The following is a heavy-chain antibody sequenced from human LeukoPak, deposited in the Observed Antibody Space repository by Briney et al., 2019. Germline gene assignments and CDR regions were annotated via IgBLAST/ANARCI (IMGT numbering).Heavy chain of an antibody. CDR1: GFTFSSYG. J-gene: IGHJ4*02. V-gene: IGHV3-30*18. Sequence: GGSLRLSCAASGFTFSSYGMHWVRQAPGKGLEWVAVISYDGSSKYYADSVKGRFTISRDNSKNTLYLQMNSLRAEDTAVYYCAKPIVGATLPYFDYWGQGTLVTVPS. CDR2: ISYDGSSK. D-gene: IGHD1-26*01. CDR3: AKPIVGATLPYFDY.